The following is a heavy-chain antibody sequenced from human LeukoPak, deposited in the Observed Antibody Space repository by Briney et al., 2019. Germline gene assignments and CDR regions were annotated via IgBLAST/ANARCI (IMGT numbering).Heavy chain of an antibody. D-gene: IGHD3-22*01. CDR2: ISYDGSNK. CDR3: AKDRPRTRYYDSSGSPDY. J-gene: IGHJ4*02. Sequence: GGSLRLSCAASGFTFSSYGMHWVRPAPGKGLEWVAVISYDGSNKYYADSVKGRFTISRDNSKNTLYLQMNSLRAEDTAVYYCAKDRPRTRYYDSSGSPDYWGQGTLVSVSS. CDR1: GFTFSSYG. V-gene: IGHV3-30*18.